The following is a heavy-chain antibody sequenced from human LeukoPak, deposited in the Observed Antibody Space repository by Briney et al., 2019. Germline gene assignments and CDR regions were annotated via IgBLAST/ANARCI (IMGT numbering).Heavy chain of an antibody. CDR2: ISSSSSYI. D-gene: IGHD6-19*01. CDR3: ARDRWLVLDWFDP. V-gene: IGHV3-21*01. CDR1: GFTFNSYN. J-gene: IGHJ5*02. Sequence: GGSLRLSCAASGFTFNSYNMNWVRQAPGKGLEWVSSISSSSSYIYYADSVKGRFSISRDNAKNSLYLQMNSLRAEDTAVYYCARDRWLVLDWFDPWGQGTLVTVSS.